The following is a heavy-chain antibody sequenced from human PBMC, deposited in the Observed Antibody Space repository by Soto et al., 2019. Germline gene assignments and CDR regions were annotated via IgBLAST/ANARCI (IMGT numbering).Heavy chain of an antibody. CDR1: GFTFSSYA. CDR2: ISYDGSNK. CDR3: AREGRGYSYGYGHYYYGMDV. J-gene: IGHJ6*02. Sequence: GGSLRLSCAASGFTFSSYAMHWVRQAPGKGLEWVAVISYDGSNKYYADSVKGRFTISRDNSKNTLYLQMNSLRAEDTAVYYCAREGRGYSYGYGHYYYGMDVWGQGTTVTVSS. V-gene: IGHV3-30-3*01. D-gene: IGHD5-18*01.